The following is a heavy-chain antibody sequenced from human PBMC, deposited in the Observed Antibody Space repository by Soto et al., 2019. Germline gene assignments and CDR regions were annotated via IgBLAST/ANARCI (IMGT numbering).Heavy chain of an antibody. CDR3: AKGVNYYDSSGYYSYYYNGMDV. CDR2: ISGSGGST. V-gene: IGHV3-23*01. D-gene: IGHD3-22*01. Sequence: EVQLLESGGNLVQPGGSLRLSCAASGFTFSTYAMSWVRQAPGKGLEWVSAISGSGGSTYYADSVKGRFTISRDNSKSTLYLQMDSLRAVDTAVYYCAKGVNYYDSSGYYSYYYNGMDVWGQGTTVTVSS. CDR1: GFTFSTYA. J-gene: IGHJ6*02.